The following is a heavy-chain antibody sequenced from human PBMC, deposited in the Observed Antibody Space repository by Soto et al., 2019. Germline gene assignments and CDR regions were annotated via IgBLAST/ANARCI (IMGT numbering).Heavy chain of an antibody. CDR3: ARFLEWLSNFDY. D-gene: IGHD3-3*01. J-gene: IGHJ4*02. CDR2: ISAYNGNT. V-gene: IGHV1-18*01. CDR1: GYTFTSYG. Sequence: ASVKVSCKASGYTFTSYGISWVRQAPGQGLEWMGWISAYNGNTNYAQKLQGRVTMTTDTSTSTAYMELRSLIFDDTAVYYCARFLEWLSNFDYWGQGTLVTVSS.